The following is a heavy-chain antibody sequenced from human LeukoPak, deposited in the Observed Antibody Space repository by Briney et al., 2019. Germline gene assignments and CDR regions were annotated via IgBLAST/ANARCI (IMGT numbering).Heavy chain of an antibody. V-gene: IGHV4-59*01. CDR1: GGSISSYY. Sequence: SETLSLTCTVSGGSISSYYWSWIRQPPGKGLEWIGYIYHSGSTNYNPSLKSRVTISVDTSKNQFSLKLSSVTAADTAVYYCARGGATVTTFDYWGQGTLVTVSS. D-gene: IGHD4-17*01. CDR2: IYHSGST. J-gene: IGHJ4*02. CDR3: ARGGATVTTFDY.